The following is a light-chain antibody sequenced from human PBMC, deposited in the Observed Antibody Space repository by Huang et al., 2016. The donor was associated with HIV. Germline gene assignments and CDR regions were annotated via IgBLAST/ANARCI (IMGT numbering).Light chain of an antibody. CDR3: QQYGSSSLT. V-gene: IGKV3-20*01. Sequence: ELVLTQSPGTLSLSPGERATLYCRASQSVSSSYLAWYQQKPGQAPRRLIYGASNRATGIPDRFRGSGSGTDFTLTISRLEPEDFAVYFCQQYGSSSLTFGGGTKVEIK. CDR1: QSVSSSY. CDR2: GAS. J-gene: IGKJ4*01.